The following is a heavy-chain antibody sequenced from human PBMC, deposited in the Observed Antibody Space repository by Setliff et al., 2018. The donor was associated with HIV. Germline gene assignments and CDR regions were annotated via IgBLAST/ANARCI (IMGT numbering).Heavy chain of an antibody. J-gene: IGHJ4*03. CDR1: GYTFSSYD. V-gene: IGHV1-3*01. CDR2: INAGDGNT. Sequence: GASVKVSCKASGYTFSSYDINWVRQATGQGLEWMGWINAGDGNTRYSQNFQGRVTISRDTSASTAYMELSSLRSEDTAVYYCARPQHLVDDIFNFWGQGTLVTVSS. CDR3: ARPQHLVDDIFNF. D-gene: IGHD3-9*01.